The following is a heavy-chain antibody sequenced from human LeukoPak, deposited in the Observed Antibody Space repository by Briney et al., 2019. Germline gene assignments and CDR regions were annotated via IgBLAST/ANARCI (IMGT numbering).Heavy chain of an antibody. V-gene: IGHV4-30-2*01. CDR2: IYHSGST. Sequence: SETLSLTCAVSGGSISSGGYSWSWIRQPPGKGLEWIGYIYHSGSTYYNPSLKSRVTISVDRSKNQFSLKLGSVTAADTAVYYCAGAYGNWFNPWGQGTLVTVSS. CDR1: GGSISSGGYS. CDR3: AGAYGNWFNP. D-gene: IGHD3-16*01. J-gene: IGHJ5*02.